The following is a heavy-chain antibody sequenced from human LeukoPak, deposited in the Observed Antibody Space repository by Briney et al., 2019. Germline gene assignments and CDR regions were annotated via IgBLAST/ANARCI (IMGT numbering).Heavy chain of an antibody. CDR3: AKDGYFDRDY. CDR2: ISFDGTKH. J-gene: IGHJ4*02. D-gene: IGHD3-9*01. Sequence: GGSLRLSCAASGFTFSRHTMHWVRQAPGKGLEWVAVISFDGTKHYYADSVKGRFTISRDNSKNTLYLQMNSLRAEDTAVYYCAKDGYFDRDYWGQGTLVTVSS. V-gene: IGHV3-30*18. CDR1: GFTFSRHT.